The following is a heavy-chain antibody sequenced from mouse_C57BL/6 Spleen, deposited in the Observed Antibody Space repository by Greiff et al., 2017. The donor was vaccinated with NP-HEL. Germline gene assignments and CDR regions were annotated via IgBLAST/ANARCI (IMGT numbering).Heavy chain of an antibody. CDR1: GYTFTDYY. D-gene: IGHD2-4*01. J-gene: IGHJ4*01. V-gene: IGHV1-76*01. CDR3: ARGGLRRDYYAMDY. CDR2: IYPGSGNT. Sequence: VQVVESGAELVRPGASVKLSCKASGYTFTDYYINWVKQRPGQGLEWIARIYPGSGNTYYNEKFKGKATLTAEKSSSTAYMQLSSLTSEDSAVYFCARGGLRRDYYAMDYWGQGTSVTVSS.